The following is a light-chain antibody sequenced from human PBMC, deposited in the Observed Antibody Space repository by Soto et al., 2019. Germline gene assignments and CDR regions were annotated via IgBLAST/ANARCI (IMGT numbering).Light chain of an antibody. CDR3: GSYTSSSTYVL. J-gene: IGLJ2*01. CDR2: DVS. CDR1: SSDVGGYNY. Sequence: QSALTQPASVSGSPGQSITISCTGTSSDVGGYNYVSWYQQHPGKAPKLMIYDVSNRPSGVSTRFSGSKYGNTASLTISGLQAVDEADYYCGSYTSSSTYVLLGGRTKLSVL. V-gene: IGLV2-14*01.